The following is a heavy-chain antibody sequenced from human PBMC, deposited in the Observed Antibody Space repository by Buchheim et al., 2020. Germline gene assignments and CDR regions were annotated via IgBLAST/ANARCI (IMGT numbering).Heavy chain of an antibody. CDR3: AKGRIVGATWVYFDY. Sequence: QVQLVESGGGVVQPGRSLRLSCAASGFTFSSYGMHWVRQAPGKGLEWVAFIRYDGSNKYYADSVKGRFTISSDNSKNTLYLQRNSLRAEDTAVYYCAKGRIVGATWVYFDYWGQGTL. D-gene: IGHD1-26*01. V-gene: IGHV3-30*02. CDR2: IRYDGSNK. CDR1: GFTFSSYG. J-gene: IGHJ4*02.